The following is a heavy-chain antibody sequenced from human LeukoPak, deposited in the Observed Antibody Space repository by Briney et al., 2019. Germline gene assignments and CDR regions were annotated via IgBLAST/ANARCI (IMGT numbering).Heavy chain of an antibody. V-gene: IGHV3-23*01. D-gene: IGHD4-17*01. CDR2: ISGSGGTT. J-gene: IGHJ4*02. Sequence: PGGSLRLSCAASGFTFSRSAMSWVRQAPGKGLEWVLTISGSGGTTYYADSVKGRFTIPRDNSKNTLYLQMSSLRAEDTAIYYCAKSNRYGDYENFDYWGQGTLVTVSS. CDR1: GFTFSRSA. CDR3: AKSNRYGDYENFDY.